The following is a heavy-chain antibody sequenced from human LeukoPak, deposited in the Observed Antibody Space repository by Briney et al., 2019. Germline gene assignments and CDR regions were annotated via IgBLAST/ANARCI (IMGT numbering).Heavy chain of an antibody. CDR2: IKQDGTER. J-gene: IGHJ4*02. D-gene: IGHD3-10*01. Sequence: QAGGSLRLSCAASGFTFTTYWMSWVRQAPGKGLEWVANIKQDGTERYYVDSVKGRFTISRDNVKNSLYLQMNSLRVEDTAVYYCAKVAKFYYGSETYYFFEHWGQGTPVTASS. CDR3: AKVAKFYYGSETYYFFEH. CDR1: GFTFTTYW. V-gene: IGHV3-7*01.